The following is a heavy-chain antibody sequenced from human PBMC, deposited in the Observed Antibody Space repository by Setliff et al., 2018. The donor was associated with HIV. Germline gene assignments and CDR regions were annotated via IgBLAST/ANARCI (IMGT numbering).Heavy chain of an antibody. Sequence: SETLSLTCAASGYSINSGFSRAWIRQPPGQGPQWIGSIYQSGSIYYNPSLQSRVTISVDSSKNQFSLNLFSVTAADTAVYYCASLTTDRFLEWLFVYWGQGTRVTVSS. CDR3: ASLTTDRFLEWLFVY. CDR1: GYSINSGFS. J-gene: IGHJ4*02. CDR2: IYQSGSI. D-gene: IGHD3-3*01. V-gene: IGHV4-38-2*01.